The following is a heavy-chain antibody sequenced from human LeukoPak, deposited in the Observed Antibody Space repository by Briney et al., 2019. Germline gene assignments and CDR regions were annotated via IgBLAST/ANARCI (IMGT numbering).Heavy chain of an antibody. V-gene: IGHV1-8*01. D-gene: IGHD2-8*01. J-gene: IGHJ6*02. CDR2: MNPNSGNT. CDR3: ARGNGFHYYYYGMDV. CDR1: EYTFTSYD. Sequence: ASVKVSCKASEYTFTSYDINWVRQATGQGLEWMGWMNPNSGNTGYAQKFQGRVTMTRNTSISTAYMELSSLRSEDTAVYYCARGNGFHYYYYGMDVWGQGTTVTVSS.